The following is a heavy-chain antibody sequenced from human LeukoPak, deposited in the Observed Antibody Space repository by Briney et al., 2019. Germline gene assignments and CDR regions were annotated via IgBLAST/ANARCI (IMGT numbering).Heavy chain of an antibody. J-gene: IGHJ5*02. Sequence: SETLSLTCTVSGYSISSGRFWGWIRQPPGKGLEWIGSIYRSGSAYYNPSLASRVTISVDTSKNQFSLNLRSVTAADTAVYSCARGHYSSGLNWFDPWGQGTLVTVSS. CDR3: ARGHYSSGLNWFDP. CDR2: IYRSGSA. CDR1: GYSISSGRF. V-gene: IGHV4-38-2*02. D-gene: IGHD6-19*01.